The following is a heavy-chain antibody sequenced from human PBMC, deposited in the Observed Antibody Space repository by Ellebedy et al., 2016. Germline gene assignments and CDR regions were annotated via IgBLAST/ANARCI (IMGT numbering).Heavy chain of an antibody. D-gene: IGHD3-22*01. J-gene: IGHJ4*02. V-gene: IGHV3-23*01. CDR2: ICRRSENT. CDR1: GFTFSSYA. Sequence: GESLKISXAASGFTFSSYAMSWVRQAPGKGLEWVSVICRRSENTHYADSVKGRFTISRDNSKNTLYLQMNSLRAEDTAVYYCAKLAIDSSGYFDYWGQGTLVTIST. CDR3: AKLAIDSSGYFDY.